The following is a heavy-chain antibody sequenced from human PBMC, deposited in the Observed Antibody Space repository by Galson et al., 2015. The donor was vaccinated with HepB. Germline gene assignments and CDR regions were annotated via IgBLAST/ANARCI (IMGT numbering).Heavy chain of an antibody. D-gene: IGHD6-25*01. Sequence: SLRLSCAVSGFTFNRYGMRWVRQAPGKGLEWVALIWSNGSNRYYSNSVMGRFTISRDNSKNTLYLEMNSLRAEDTAVYYCAREMAIAAPASFDLWGHGTLVTVSS. V-gene: IGHV3-33*01. CDR2: IWSNGSNR. J-gene: IGHJ4*01. CDR3: AREMAIAAPASFDL. CDR1: GFTFNRYG.